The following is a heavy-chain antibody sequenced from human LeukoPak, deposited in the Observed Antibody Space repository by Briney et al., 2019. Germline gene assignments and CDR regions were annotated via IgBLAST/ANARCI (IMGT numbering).Heavy chain of an antibody. D-gene: IGHD6-13*01. CDR3: AVGIAAAGPYYYYYYMDV. Sequence: ASVKVSCKASGYTFTGYYMHWVRQAPGQGLEWMGWINPNSGGTNYAQKFQGRVTMTRDTSISTAYMELSRLRSDDTAVYYCAVGIAAAGPYYYYYYMDVWGKGTTVTVSS. J-gene: IGHJ6*03. CDR1: GYTFTGYY. CDR2: INPNSGGT. V-gene: IGHV1-2*02.